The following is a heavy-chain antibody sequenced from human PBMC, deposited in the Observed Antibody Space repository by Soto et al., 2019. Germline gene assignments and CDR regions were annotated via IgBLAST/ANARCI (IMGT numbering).Heavy chain of an antibody. D-gene: IGHD3-22*01. CDR1: GFSLSNARMG. CDR3: ARIRSTMNYAFDI. CDR2: IFSNDEK. V-gene: IGHV2-26*01. J-gene: IGHJ3*02. Sequence: QVTLKESGPVLVKPTETLTLTCTVSGFSLSNARMGVSWIRQPPGKALEWLAHIFSNDEKSYSTSLKSRLNLSTDTSKRTVVLTMTNMDPVDTATYYCARIRSTMNYAFDIWGQGTMVTVSS.